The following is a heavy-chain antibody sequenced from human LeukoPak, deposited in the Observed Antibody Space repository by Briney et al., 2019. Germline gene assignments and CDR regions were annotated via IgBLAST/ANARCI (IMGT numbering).Heavy chain of an antibody. J-gene: IGHJ4*02. V-gene: IGHV4-59*01. CDR3: AREGVDYYFDY. CDR1: GGSISSYY. D-gene: IGHD3-9*01. CDR2: IYYSGST. Sequence: SETLSLTCTVSGGSISSYYWSWIRQPPGKGLEWIGYIYYSGSTNYNPSLKSRVTISVDTFKNQFSLKLSSVTAADTAVYYCAREGVDYYFDYWGQGTLVTVSS.